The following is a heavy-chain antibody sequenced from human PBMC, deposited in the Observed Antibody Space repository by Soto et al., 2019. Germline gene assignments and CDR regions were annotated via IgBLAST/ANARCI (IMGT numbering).Heavy chain of an antibody. CDR3: ARDGTIAAAGTGVRDYGMDV. CDR1: GYTFTSYD. D-gene: IGHD6-13*01. J-gene: IGHJ6*02. V-gene: IGHV1-8*01. CDR2: MNPNSGNT. Sequence: ASVKVSCKXSGYTFTSYDINWVRQATGQGLEWMGWMNPNSGNTGYAQKFQGRVTMTRNTSISTAYMELGSLRSEDTAVYYCARDGTIAAAGTGVRDYGMDVWGQGTTVTVSS.